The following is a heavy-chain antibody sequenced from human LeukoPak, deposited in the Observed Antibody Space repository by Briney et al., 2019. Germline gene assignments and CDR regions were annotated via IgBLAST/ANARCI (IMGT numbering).Heavy chain of an antibody. J-gene: IGHJ4*02. D-gene: IGHD3-22*01. CDR3: AREKYYYDSSGYYYLYYFDY. V-gene: IGHV3-53*01. Sequence: GGSLRLSCAASRFTVSSNYMSWVRQAPGKGLEWVSVIYSGGSTYYADSVKGRFTISRDNSKNTLYLQMNSLRAEDTAVYYCAREKYYYDSSGYYYLYYFDYWGQGTLVTVSS. CDR2: IYSGGST. CDR1: RFTVSSNY.